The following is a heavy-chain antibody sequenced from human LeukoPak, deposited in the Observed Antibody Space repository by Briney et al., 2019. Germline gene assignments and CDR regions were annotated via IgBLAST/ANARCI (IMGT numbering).Heavy chain of an antibody. CDR2: ISTSGSTI. Sequence: QTGGSLRLSCAASGFTFSSYEMNWVRQAPGKGLEWVSYISTSGSTIYYADSAKGRFTISRDNAKDSLYLQVSSLRAEDTAVYYCARGNSGTYYPFDNWGQGTLVTVSS. CDR3: ARGNSGTYYPFDN. V-gene: IGHV3-48*03. J-gene: IGHJ4*02. D-gene: IGHD1-26*01. CDR1: GFTFSSYE.